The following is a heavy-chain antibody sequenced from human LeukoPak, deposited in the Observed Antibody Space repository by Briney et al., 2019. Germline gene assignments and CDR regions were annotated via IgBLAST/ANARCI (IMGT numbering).Heavy chain of an antibody. V-gene: IGHV1-2*02. D-gene: IGHD6-13*01. CDR3: ARVIAAASTRLDY. J-gene: IGHJ4*02. CDR1: GYTFTSYG. Sequence: GASVKVSFKASGYTFTSYGISWVRQAPGQGLEWMGWINPNSGGTNYAQKFQGRVTMTRDTSISTAYMELSRLRSDDTAMYYCARVIAAASTRLDYWGQGTLVTVSS. CDR2: INPNSGGT.